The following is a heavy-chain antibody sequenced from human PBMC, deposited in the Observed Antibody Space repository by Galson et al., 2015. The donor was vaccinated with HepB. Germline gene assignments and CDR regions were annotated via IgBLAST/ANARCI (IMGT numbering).Heavy chain of an antibody. V-gene: IGHV3-21*01. CDR2: ISSSSSYI. Sequence: SLRLSCAASGFTFSSYSMNWVRQAPGKGLEWVSSISSSSSYIYYADSVKGRFTISRDNAKNSLYLQMNSLRAEDTAVYYCARGSYYYDSSGYYWLGAFDIWGQGTMVTVSS. J-gene: IGHJ3*02. CDR3: ARGSYYYDSSGYYWLGAFDI. D-gene: IGHD3-22*01. CDR1: GFTFSSYS.